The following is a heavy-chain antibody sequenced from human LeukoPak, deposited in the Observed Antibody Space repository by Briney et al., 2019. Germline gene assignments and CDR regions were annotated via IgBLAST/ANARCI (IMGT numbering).Heavy chain of an antibody. CDR3: ARDAISGWYGKYFDY. V-gene: IGHV3-23*01. CDR2: IRGSGGSA. Sequence: GGSLRLSCAASGFTFSSYAMNWVRQAPGKGLEWVSTIRGSGGSAYYADSVEGRFTISRDNSKNTPYLQISSLRAEDTAVYYCARDAISGWYGKYFDYWGQGTLVTGSS. J-gene: IGHJ4*02. D-gene: IGHD6-19*01. CDR1: GFTFSSYA.